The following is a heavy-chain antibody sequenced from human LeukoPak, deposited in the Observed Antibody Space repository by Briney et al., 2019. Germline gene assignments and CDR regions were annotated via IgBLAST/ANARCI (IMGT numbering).Heavy chain of an antibody. Sequence: GGSLRLSCAASGFTFSDYYMSWIRQAPGKGLEWVSYISSSGSTIYYADSVKGRFTISRDNAKNSLYLQMNSLRAEDTAVYYCARSPWVMAAGDDWFDPWGQGTLVTVSS. J-gene: IGHJ5*02. CDR1: GFTFSDYY. CDR2: ISSSGSTI. CDR3: ARSPWVMAAGDDWFDP. V-gene: IGHV3-11*04. D-gene: IGHD2-21*01.